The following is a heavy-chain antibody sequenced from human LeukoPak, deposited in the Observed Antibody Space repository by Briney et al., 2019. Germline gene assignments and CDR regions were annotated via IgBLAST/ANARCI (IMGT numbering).Heavy chain of an antibody. J-gene: IGHJ6*02. V-gene: IGHV3-30-3*01. D-gene: IGHD2-2*02. CDR2: ISYDGSNK. CDR3: ARDGIVVVPAAILRYYYYGMDV. Sequence: PGRSLGLSCAASGFTFSSYAMHWVRQAPGKGLEWVAVISYDGSNKYYADSVKGRFTISRDNSKNTLYLQMNSLRAEDTAVYYCARDGIVVVPAAILRYYYYGMDVWGQGTTVTVSS. CDR1: GFTFSSYA.